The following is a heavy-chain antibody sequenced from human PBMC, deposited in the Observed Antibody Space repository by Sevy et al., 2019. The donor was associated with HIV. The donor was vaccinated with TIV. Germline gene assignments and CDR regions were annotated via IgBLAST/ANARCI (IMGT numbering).Heavy chain of an antibody. CDR2: INPNSGGT. CDR3: ARGGIAAAGTHHSYYYYMDV. Sequence: ASVKVSCKASGYTFTGYYMHWVRQAPGQGLEWMGWINPNSGGTNYAQKFQGWVTMTRDTSISTAYMELSRLRSDDTAVYYCARGGIAAAGTHHSYYYYMDVWGKWTTVTVSS. D-gene: IGHD6-13*01. CDR1: GYTFTGYY. V-gene: IGHV1-2*04. J-gene: IGHJ6*03.